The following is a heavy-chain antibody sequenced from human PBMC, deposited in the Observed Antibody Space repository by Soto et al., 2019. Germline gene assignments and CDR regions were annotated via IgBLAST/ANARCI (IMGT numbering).Heavy chain of an antibody. J-gene: IGHJ3*02. CDR3: ARDGDRITIFGAVHDDFDI. Sequence: GGSLRLSCAASGFTFSSYGMHWVRQAPGKGLEWVAVIWYDGSNKYYADSVKGRFTISRDNSKNTLYLQMNSLRAEDTAVYYCARDGDRITIFGAVHDDFDIWGQGTMVTVSS. V-gene: IGHV3-33*01. CDR1: GFTFSSYG. CDR2: IWYDGSNK. D-gene: IGHD3-3*01.